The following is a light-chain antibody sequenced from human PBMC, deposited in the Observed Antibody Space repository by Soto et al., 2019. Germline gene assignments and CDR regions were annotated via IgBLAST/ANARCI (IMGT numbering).Light chain of an antibody. CDR3: QQYNTYFRT. V-gene: IGKV3D-15*01. CDR1: QTVGGN. CDR2: SAS. Sequence: EMVMTQSPATLSVSPGETATLFCRASQTVGGNVAWYQQKPGQAPRLLVYSASTRATGVPARFSGSGSETEFTLTISSLQSDDLAVYYCQQYNTYFRTFGQGTKLEIK. J-gene: IGKJ2*01.